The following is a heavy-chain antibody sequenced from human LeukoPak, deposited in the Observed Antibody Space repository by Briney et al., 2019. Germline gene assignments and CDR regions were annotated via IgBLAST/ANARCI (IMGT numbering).Heavy chain of an antibody. D-gene: IGHD1-26*01. CDR1: GFTFGSYS. Sequence: GGSLRLSCAASGFTFGSYSMNWVRQAPGKGLEWVSSISSSSSYIYYADLVKGRFTISRDNAKNSLYLQMNSLRAEDTAVYYCARDPRGKVGATVGLWGQGTLVTVSS. J-gene: IGHJ4*02. CDR3: ARDPRGKVGATVGL. V-gene: IGHV3-21*01. CDR2: ISSSSSYI.